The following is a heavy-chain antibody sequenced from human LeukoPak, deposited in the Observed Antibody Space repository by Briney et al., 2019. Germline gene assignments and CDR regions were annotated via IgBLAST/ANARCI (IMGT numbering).Heavy chain of an antibody. CDR2: INHSGST. Sequence: GSLRLSCVASGFPFSSYWMTWIRQPPGKGLEWIGEINHSGSTNYNPSLKSRVTISVDTSKNQFSLKLSSVTAADTAVYYCASYTAGGGGLDYWGQGTLVTVSS. CDR1: GFPFSSYW. D-gene: IGHD5-18*01. V-gene: IGHV4-34*01. CDR3: ASYTAGGGGLDY. J-gene: IGHJ4*02.